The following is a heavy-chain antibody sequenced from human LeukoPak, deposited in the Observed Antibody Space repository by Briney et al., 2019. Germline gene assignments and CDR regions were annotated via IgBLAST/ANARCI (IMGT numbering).Heavy chain of an antibody. Sequence: GRSLRPSCAPSGFTFTSYSMNWVSHAPRKGLEWVSSISTSSSYIYYADYVKGRFTISRDNAKNSLYLQMNSLRAEDTAVYYCARAGGLDYGDYYYYMDVWGKGTTVTVSS. J-gene: IGHJ6*03. CDR2: ISTSSSYI. CDR3: ARAGGLDYGDYYYYMDV. CDR1: GFTFTSYS. V-gene: IGHV3-21*01. D-gene: IGHD4-17*01.